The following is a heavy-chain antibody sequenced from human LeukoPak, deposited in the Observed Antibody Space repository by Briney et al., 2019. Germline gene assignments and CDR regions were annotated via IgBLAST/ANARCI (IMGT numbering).Heavy chain of an antibody. CDR1: GGSISSSNW. CDR3: ARIRDTKKYYFDY. J-gene: IGHJ4*02. D-gene: IGHD5-18*01. CDR2: IYHSGST. Sequence: PSETLSLTCAVSGGSISSSNWWSWVRQPPGKGLAWIGEIYHSGSTNYNPSLKSRVTISVDKSKNQFSLKLSSVTAADTAVYYCARIRDTKKYYFDYWGQGTLVTVSS. V-gene: IGHV4-4*02.